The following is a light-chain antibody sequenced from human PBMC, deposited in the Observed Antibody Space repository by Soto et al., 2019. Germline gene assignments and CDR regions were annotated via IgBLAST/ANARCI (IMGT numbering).Light chain of an antibody. J-gene: IGLJ1*01. CDR2: DVS. CDR1: SSDVGSYNY. CDR3: SSYTSSSTRV. V-gene: IGLV2-14*01. Sequence: QSALTQPASVSGSPGQSITISCTGTSSDVGSYNYVSWYQQHPGKAPKLMIYDVSNRPSGVSNRFSCSKSGNTASLTISGHQAEDEADYYCSSYTSSSTRVFGTGTKLTVL.